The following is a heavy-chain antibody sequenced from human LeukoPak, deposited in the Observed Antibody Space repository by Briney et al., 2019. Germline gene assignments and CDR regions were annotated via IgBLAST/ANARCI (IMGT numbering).Heavy chain of an antibody. D-gene: IGHD2-15*01. J-gene: IGHJ4*02. Sequence: SETLSLTCTVSGGSISSYYWSWIRQPAGKGLEWIGRIYTSGSTNYNPSLKSRVTMSVDTSKNQFSLKLSSVTAADTAVYYCARGYCSGGSCYYFDYWGQGTLVTVSS. CDR3: ARGYCSGGSCYYFDY. CDR2: IYTSGST. V-gene: IGHV4-4*07. CDR1: GGSISSYY.